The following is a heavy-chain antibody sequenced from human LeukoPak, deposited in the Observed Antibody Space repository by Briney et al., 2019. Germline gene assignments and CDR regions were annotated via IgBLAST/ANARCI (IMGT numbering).Heavy chain of an antibody. CDR1: GYTFTSYY. V-gene: IGHV1-46*01. Sequence: ASVKVSCKASGYTFTSYYIHWVRQAPGQGLERMGIINPSGGSTTYAQKFQGRVTMTRDTSTSTVYMGLSSLRSEDTAVYYCARSSGCIDYWGQGALVTVSS. CDR2: INPSGGST. CDR3: ARSSGCIDY. D-gene: IGHD6-19*01. J-gene: IGHJ4*02.